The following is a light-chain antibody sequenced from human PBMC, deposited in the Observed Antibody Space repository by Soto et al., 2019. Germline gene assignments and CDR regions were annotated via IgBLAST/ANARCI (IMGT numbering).Light chain of an antibody. J-gene: IGKJ4*01. CDR2: GAF. Sequence: EIVLTQSPGTLSLSPGERATFSCRASQSVSSNYLAWYQQKPGQAPRLLIYGAFKRATGIPDRFSGSGSGTELNLTISRMEPEDFPVYCCYQRSNWPPTFGGGTKVDIK. CDR3: YQRSNWPPT. V-gene: IGKV3D-20*02. CDR1: QSVSSNY.